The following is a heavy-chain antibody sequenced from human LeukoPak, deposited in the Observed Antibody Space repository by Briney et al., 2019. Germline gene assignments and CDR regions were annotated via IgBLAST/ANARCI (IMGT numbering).Heavy chain of an antibody. Sequence: ASVKVSCKASGYTFTSYDINWVRQATGQGLEWMGWMNPNSGNTGYAQKFQGRVTMTRNTSISTAYMELSSLRSEDTAVYYCARNLVYATSYYYGMDVWGQGTTVTVSS. V-gene: IGHV1-8*01. CDR3: ARNLVYATSYYYGMDV. CDR1: GYTFTSYD. J-gene: IGHJ6*02. D-gene: IGHD2-8*01. CDR2: MNPNSGNT.